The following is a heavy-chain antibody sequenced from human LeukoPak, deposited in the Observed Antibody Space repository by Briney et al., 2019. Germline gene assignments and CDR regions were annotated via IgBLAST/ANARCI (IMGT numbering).Heavy chain of an antibody. CDR2: IWYDGSNK. CDR1: GFTFSSYA. CDR3: ARGGDLNWGGAFDI. V-gene: IGHV3-33*08. Sequence: PGGSLRLSCAASGFTFSSYAMSWVRQAPGKGLEWVAVIWYDGSNKYYADSVKGRFTISRDNSKNTLYLQMNSLRAEDTAVYYCARGGDLNWGGAFDIWGQGTMVTVSS. D-gene: IGHD2-21*02. J-gene: IGHJ3*02.